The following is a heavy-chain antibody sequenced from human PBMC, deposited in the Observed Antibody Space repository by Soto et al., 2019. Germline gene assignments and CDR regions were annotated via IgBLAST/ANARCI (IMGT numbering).Heavy chain of an antibody. D-gene: IGHD2-8*01. CDR2: TNTSNGNT. J-gene: IGHJ4*02. CDR3: AIVWVNRCMDGPTTFYFVD. CDR1: GYTFTSNG. V-gene: IGHV1-18*04. Sequence: VQLVQSGTEVKKPGASVKVFCKASGYTFTSNGITWVRQSPGQGLGWMGWTNTSNGNTDYVQKRQSRVTMTTDTSTTSAYMELRSLRSDDTAVYYCAIVWVNRCMDGPTTFYFVDCRQGTLVTASS.